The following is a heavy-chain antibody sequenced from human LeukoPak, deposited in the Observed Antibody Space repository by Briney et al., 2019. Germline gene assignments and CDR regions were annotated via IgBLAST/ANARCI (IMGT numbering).Heavy chain of an antibody. CDR3: ARGLLRYFDWFNWFDP. J-gene: IGHJ5*02. CDR1: GYTFTSYD. Sequence: SVKVSCKASGYTFTSYDINWVRQATGQGLEWMGRIIPILGIANYAQKFQGRVTITADKSTSTAYMELSSLRSEDTAVYYCARGLLRYFDWFNWFDPWGQGTLVTVSS. CDR2: IIPILGIA. V-gene: IGHV1-69*04. D-gene: IGHD3-9*01.